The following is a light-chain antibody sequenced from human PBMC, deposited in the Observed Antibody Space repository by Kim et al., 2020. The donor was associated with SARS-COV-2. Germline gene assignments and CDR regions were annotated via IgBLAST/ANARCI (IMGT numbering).Light chain of an antibody. V-gene: IGKV3-20*01. CDR2: GAS. J-gene: IGKJ1*01. CDR3: QQYGSSPWT. CDR1: QTVSSNS. Sequence: EIVLTQSPGTLSLSPGERATLSCRASQTVSSNSLAWYQQKPGQAPRLLIYGASSRATGIPDRFSGGESGTDFTLTVSRLESEDFAVYYCQQYGSSPWTFGQGTKVDIK.